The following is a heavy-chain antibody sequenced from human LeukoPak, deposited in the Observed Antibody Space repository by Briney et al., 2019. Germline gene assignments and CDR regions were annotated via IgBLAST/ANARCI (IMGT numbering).Heavy chain of an antibody. J-gene: IGHJ6*03. CDR3: ARRSGWYVGYYYYYMEV. CDR2: INHSGST. D-gene: IGHD6-19*01. V-gene: IGHV4-34*01. Sequence: SETLSLTCAVYGGSFSGYYWSWIRQPPGKGLEWIGEINHSGSTNYNPSLKSRVTISVDTSKNQFSLKLSSVTAADTAVYYCARRSGWYVGYYYYYMEVWGKGTTVTVSS. CDR1: GGSFSGYY.